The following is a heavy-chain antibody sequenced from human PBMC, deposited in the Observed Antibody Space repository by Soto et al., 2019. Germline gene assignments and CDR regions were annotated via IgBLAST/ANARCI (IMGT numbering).Heavy chain of an antibody. J-gene: IGHJ4*02. CDR2: VFYSGST. CDR1: GAAIDSNY. CDR3: LRFFMLPVDSFDS. V-gene: IGHV4-59*01. D-gene: IGHD3-16*01. Sequence: SETLSLTCTVSGAAIDSNYWSWIRQPPGKGLEWIGQVFYSGSTNYNPSLKSRVTISINTSTKQFSLKLTSVSAADTAVYYCLRFFMLPVDSFDSWDKGPVVTGSS.